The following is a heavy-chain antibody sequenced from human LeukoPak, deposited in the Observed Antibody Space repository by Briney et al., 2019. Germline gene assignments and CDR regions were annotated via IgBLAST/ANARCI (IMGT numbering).Heavy chain of an antibody. D-gene: IGHD3-3*01. J-gene: IGHJ4*02. V-gene: IGHV3-30*18. CDR3: AKDFRLWSGYAYFDS. Sequence: GGSLRLSCAASGFTFSSYGMHWVRQAPGKGLEWVAVISYDGSNKYYADSVKGRFTLSRHNSKNTLYLQMNRLRAAGTAVYYCAKDFRLWSGYAYFDSWGPGTLVTVSS. CDR2: ISYDGSNK. CDR1: GFTFSSYG.